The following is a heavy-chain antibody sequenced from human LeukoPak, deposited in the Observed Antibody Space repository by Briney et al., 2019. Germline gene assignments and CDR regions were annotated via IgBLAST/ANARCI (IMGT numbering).Heavy chain of an antibody. J-gene: IGHJ3*02. CDR3: ARPWAHAFDI. D-gene: IGHD1-26*01. Sequence: SETLSLTCAVYGGSFSGYYWSWIRQPPGKGLEWIGEINHSGSTNYNPSLKSRVTISVDTSKNQFSLKLSSVTAADTAVYYCARPWAHAFDIWGQGTMVTVSS. CDR1: GGSFSGYY. CDR2: INHSGST. V-gene: IGHV4-34*01.